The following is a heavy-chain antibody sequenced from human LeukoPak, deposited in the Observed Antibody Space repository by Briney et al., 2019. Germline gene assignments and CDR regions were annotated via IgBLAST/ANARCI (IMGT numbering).Heavy chain of an antibody. CDR1: GYIFTNNW. V-gene: IGHV5-51*01. CDR2: NFPGDSDT. Sequence: GEALKISCKGSGYIFTNNWIGWVRQMPGKGLEWMWINFPGDSDTRYSPSFEGQVTISVDKSISTAYLQWSRLKASDTAMYYCARQTRDGSGSRGYSFDFWGQGTLVTVSS. D-gene: IGHD3-10*01. CDR3: ARQTRDGSGSRGYSFDF. J-gene: IGHJ4*02.